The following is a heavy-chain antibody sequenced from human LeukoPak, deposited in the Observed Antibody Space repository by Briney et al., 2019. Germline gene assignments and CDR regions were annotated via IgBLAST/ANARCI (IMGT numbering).Heavy chain of an antibody. D-gene: IGHD6-19*01. CDR2: IYPGDSDT. CDR3: ARVVAGTSDYYYGMDV. J-gene: IGHJ6*02. CDR1: GYRFTSYW. V-gene: IGHV5-51*01. Sequence: KDGESLKISCKGSGYRFTSYWIGWVRQMPGKGLEWMGIIYPGDSDTRYSPSFQGQVTISADKSISTAYLQWSSLKASDTAMYYCARVVAGTSDYYYGMDVWGQGTTVTVSS.